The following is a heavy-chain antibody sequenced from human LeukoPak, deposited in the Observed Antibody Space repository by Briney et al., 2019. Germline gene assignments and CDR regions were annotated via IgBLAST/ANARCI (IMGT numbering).Heavy chain of an antibody. J-gene: IGHJ4*02. D-gene: IGHD4-17*01. V-gene: IGHV3-48*01. CDR1: GFTFSSYS. CDR2: ITPSSSSI. CDR3: ARDVLGDYDY. Sequence: PGGSLRLSCAASGFTFSSYSMNWVRQAPGKGLEWISYITPSSSSIYYADSVRGRFTTSRDNAKNSMYLQMNSLRTEDTAVYYCARDVLGDYDYWGQGTLSPSPQ.